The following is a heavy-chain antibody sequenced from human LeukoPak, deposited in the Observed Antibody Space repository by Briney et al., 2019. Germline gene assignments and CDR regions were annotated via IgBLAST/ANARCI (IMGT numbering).Heavy chain of an antibody. V-gene: IGHV3-23*01. CDR3: ARARVRGAIPYFDY. Sequence: GGSLRLSCAVSGFTFRSYAMNWVRQAPGKGLEWVSGISASGDNTYYPDSVKGRFTISRDNSKNMLYLQMNSLRAEDTAVYYCARARVRGAIPYFDYWGQGTLVTVSS. CDR2: ISASGDNT. CDR1: GFTFRSYA. D-gene: IGHD3-10*01. J-gene: IGHJ4*02.